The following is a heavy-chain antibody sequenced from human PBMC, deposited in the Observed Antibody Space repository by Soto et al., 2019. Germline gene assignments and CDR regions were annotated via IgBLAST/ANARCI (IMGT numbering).Heavy chain of an antibody. V-gene: IGHV3-73*01. D-gene: IGHD2-15*01. CDR3: TSRVVGAPDDYFDY. CDR1: GFTFSGSA. CDR2: IRSKANSYAT. Sequence: GGSLRLSCAASGFTFSGSAMHWVRQASGKGLEWVGRIRSKANSYATAYAASVKGRFTISRDDSKNTAYLQMNSLKTEDTAVYYCTSRVVGAPDDYFDYWGQGTLVTVSS. J-gene: IGHJ4*02.